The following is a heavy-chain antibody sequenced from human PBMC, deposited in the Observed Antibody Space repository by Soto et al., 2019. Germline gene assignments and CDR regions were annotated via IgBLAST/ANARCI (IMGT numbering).Heavy chain of an antibody. D-gene: IGHD1-26*01. CDR3: ARDLHIVGATPPDY. CDR2: ISSSSSTI. CDR1: GFTFSSYS. J-gene: IGHJ4*02. V-gene: IGHV3-48*01. Sequence: GGSLRLSCAASGFTFSSYSMNWVHQAPGKGLEWVSYISSSSSTIYYADSVKGRFTISRDNAKNSLYLQMNSLRAEDTAVYYCARDLHIVGATPPDYWGQGTLVTISS.